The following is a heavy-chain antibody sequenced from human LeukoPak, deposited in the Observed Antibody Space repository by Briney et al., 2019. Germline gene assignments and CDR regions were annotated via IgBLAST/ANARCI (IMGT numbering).Heavy chain of an antibody. CDR3: ARGDGSSGWDDY. Sequence: SETLSLTCAVYGGSFSGYYWSWIRQPPGKGLEWIGEINHSGSTNYNPSLKSRVTISVDTSKNQFSLKLSSVTAADTAVYYCARGDGSSGWDDYWGQGTLVTVSS. CDR1: GGSFSGYY. D-gene: IGHD6-19*01. J-gene: IGHJ4*02. CDR2: INHSGST. V-gene: IGHV4-34*01.